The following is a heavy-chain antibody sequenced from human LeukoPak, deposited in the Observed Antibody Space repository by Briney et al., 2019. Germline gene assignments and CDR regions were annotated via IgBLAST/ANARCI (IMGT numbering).Heavy chain of an antibody. J-gene: IGHJ4*02. D-gene: IGHD4-23*01. V-gene: IGHV3-66*01. CDR2: IYSGGST. Sequence: GGSLRLSCAASGFIVSHNYMSWVRQAPGKGLEWVSVIYSGGSTYYADSVKGRFTISRDNSKNTLYLQMNSLRAEDTAVYYCARDPYDYGGNFDYWGQGTLVTVSS. CDR1: GFIVSHNY. CDR3: ARDPYDYGGNFDY.